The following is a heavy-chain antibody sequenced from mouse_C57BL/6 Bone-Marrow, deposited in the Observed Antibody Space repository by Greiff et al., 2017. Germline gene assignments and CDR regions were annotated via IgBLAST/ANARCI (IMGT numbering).Heavy chain of an antibody. CDR2: IDPSDSYT. J-gene: IGHJ2*01. Sequence: QVQLQQPGAELVKPGASVKLSCKASGYTFTSYWMQWVKQRPGQGLEWIGEIDPSDSYTNYNQKFKGKATLTVDTSSSTAYMQRSSLTSEDSAVFYCARERDGYFDYGGQGTPLTVSS. CDR1: GYTFTSYW. V-gene: IGHV1-50*01. D-gene: IGHD2-3*01. CDR3: ARERDGYFDY.